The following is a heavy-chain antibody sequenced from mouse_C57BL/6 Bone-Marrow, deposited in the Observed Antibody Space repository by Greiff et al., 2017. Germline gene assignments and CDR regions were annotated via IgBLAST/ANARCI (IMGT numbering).Heavy chain of an antibody. CDR1: GYTFTSYG. J-gene: IGHJ3*01. CDR2: IYPRSGNT. V-gene: IGHV1-81*01. D-gene: IGHD1-3*01. Sequence: QVQLQQSGAELARPGASVKLSCKASGYTFTSYGISWVKQRTGQGLEWIGEIYPRSGNTYYNEKFKGKATLTAYKSSSTAYMELRSLTSEDSAVYFCAREWGAWFAYWGQGTLVTVSA. CDR3: AREWGAWFAY.